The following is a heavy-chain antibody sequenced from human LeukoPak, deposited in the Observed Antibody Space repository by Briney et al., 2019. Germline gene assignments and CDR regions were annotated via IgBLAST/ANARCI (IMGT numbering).Heavy chain of an antibody. CDR3: ARDTPGIAVAGTDYYYYMDV. V-gene: IGHV3-21*01. Sequence: GGSLRLSCAASGFTFSSYSMNWVRQAPGKGLEWVSSISSSSSYIYYADSVKGRFTISRDNAKNSLYLQMNSLRAEDTAVYYCARDTPGIAVAGTDYYYYMDVWGKGTTVTVSS. J-gene: IGHJ6*03. D-gene: IGHD6-19*01. CDR2: ISSSSSYI. CDR1: GFTFSSYS.